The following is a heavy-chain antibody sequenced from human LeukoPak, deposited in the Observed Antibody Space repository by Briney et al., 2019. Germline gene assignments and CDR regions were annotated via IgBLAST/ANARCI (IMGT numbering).Heavy chain of an antibody. Sequence: SETLSLTCAVYGGSFSGYYWSWIRQPPGKGLEWIGEINHSGSTNYNPSLKSRVTISVDTSKNQFSLKLSSVTAADTAVYYCARRLGSSGWFRYWGQGTLVTVSS. CDR3: ARRLGSSGWFRY. J-gene: IGHJ4*02. CDR2: INHSGST. CDR1: GGSFSGYY. V-gene: IGHV4-34*01. D-gene: IGHD6-19*01.